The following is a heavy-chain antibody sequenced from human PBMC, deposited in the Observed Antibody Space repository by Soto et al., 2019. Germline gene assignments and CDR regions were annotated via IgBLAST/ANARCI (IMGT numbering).Heavy chain of an antibody. D-gene: IGHD1-26*01. CDR2: LSYTGNPYNT. Sequence: QVQLQESGPGLVKASQTLSLTCTVSGASISGSDHYWSWIRQPPGKGLEWIGHLSYTGNPYNTSYNPSLQSRATMSLDTSKNQFSLSMTSVTAADTAVYFCALSGRSLLDYWGQGALVSVSS. CDR3: ALSGRSLLDY. J-gene: IGHJ4*02. CDR1: GASISGSDHY. V-gene: IGHV4-30-4*01.